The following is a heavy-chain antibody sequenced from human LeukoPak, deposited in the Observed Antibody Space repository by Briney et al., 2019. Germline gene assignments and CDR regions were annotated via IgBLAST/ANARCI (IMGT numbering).Heavy chain of an antibody. CDR1: GYTFTSYD. CDR3: ARLSYDSSGYHYYYYYMDV. J-gene: IGHJ6*03. CDR2: ISAYNGNT. D-gene: IGHD3-22*01. V-gene: IGHV1-18*01. Sequence: ASVKVSCKASGYTFTSYDINWVRQATGQGLEWMGWISAYNGNTNYVQKLQGRVTMTTDTSTSTAYMELRSLRSDDTAVYYCARLSYDSSGYHYYYYYMDVWGKGTTVTISS.